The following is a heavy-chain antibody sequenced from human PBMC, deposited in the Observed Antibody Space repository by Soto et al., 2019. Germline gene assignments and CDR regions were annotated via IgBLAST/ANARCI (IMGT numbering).Heavy chain of an antibody. CDR3: ARAVAVPADLDY. V-gene: IGHV1-3*01. J-gene: IGHJ4*02. Sequence: ASVKVSCKASGYTFTGYAMHWVRQAPGQRLEWMGWINAGNGNTKYSQKFQGRVTITRDTSASTAYMELSSLRSEDTAVYYCARAVAVPADLDYWGQGTLDTVSS. CDR2: INAGNGNT. D-gene: IGHD6-19*01. CDR1: GYTFTGYA.